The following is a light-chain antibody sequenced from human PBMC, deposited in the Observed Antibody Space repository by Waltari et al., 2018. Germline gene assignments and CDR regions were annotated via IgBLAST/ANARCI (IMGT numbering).Light chain of an antibody. V-gene: IGLV4-69*01. CDR2: LNSDGSH. J-gene: IGLJ2*01. CDR3: QTWDTDIHVV. CDR1: RGHSNYA. Sequence: QLVLTQSPSASASLGASVKLTCTLSRGHSNYAIACPQQQPKKGPRYLMKLNSDGSHTKGDGIPDRFSGSSSGAERILTISSLQSEDEGDYYCQTWDTDIHVVFGGGTSLTVL.